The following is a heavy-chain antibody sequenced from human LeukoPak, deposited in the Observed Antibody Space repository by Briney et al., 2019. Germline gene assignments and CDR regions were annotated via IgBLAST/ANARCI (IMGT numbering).Heavy chain of an antibody. V-gene: IGHV3-30*18. D-gene: IGHD6-19*01. CDR3: AKDGALRQWLVSGDYYYGMDV. Sequence: GTSLRLSCAASGFTFSSYGMHWVRQAPGKGLEWVAIIPYDGSDKYYADSVKGRFTISRDNSKNTLYVQMNSLRAEDTAIYYCAKDGALRQWLVSGDYYYGMDVWGKGTTVTVSS. CDR1: GFTFSSYG. CDR2: IPYDGSDK. J-gene: IGHJ6*04.